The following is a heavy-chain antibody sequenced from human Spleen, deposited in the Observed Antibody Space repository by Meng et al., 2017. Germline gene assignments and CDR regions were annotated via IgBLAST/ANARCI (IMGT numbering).Heavy chain of an antibody. CDR2: IYHSGST. D-gene: IGHD4-11*01. V-gene: IGHV4-4*02. CDR3: ARGPTTMAHDFDY. CDR1: GGSISSSNW. J-gene: IGHJ4*02. Sequence: QVQLQSCGPGLVKPAGTLSLPSAVSGGSISSSNWWSWVRQPPGKGLEWIGEIYHSGSTSYNPSLKSRVTISVDTSQNNLSLKLSSVTAADSAVYYCARGPTTMAHDFDYWGQGTLVTVFS.